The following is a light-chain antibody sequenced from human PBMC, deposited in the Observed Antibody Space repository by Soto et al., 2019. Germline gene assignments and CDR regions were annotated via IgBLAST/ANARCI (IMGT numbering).Light chain of an antibody. Sequence: QSALTQPASVSGSPGQSITISCTGTSSDVGGYNYVSWYQQHPGKAPKLMIYDVINRPSGVSDRFSGSKSSNTASLTISGLQAEDEADYYCSSYTSSSTPVFGGGTKVTVL. V-gene: IGLV2-14*01. CDR3: SSYTSSSTPV. CDR2: DVI. CDR1: SSDVGGYNY. J-gene: IGLJ2*01.